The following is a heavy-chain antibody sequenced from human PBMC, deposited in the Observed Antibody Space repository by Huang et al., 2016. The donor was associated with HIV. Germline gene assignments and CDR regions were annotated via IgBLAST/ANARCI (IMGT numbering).Heavy chain of an antibody. Sequence: QVHLRESGPGLVKPSETLSLSCSVSGDSMNSSYWYWVRQPPGTGLDWIGQGHVNGHPKSHPSLRSRVPISVDTSKTQFYLQLNSVPAGDTAVYYCARRGVAAKHFDFWGQGIVVTVSS. CDR1: GDSMNSSY. V-gene: IGHV4-59*13. CDR3: ARRGVAAKHFDF. D-gene: IGHD3-10*01. J-gene: IGHJ4*02. CDR2: GHVNGHP.